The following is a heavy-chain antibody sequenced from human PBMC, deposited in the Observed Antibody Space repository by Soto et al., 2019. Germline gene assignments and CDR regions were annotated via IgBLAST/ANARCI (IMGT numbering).Heavy chain of an antibody. J-gene: IGHJ4*02. D-gene: IGHD2-15*01. CDR2: ISYDGSHK. CDR1: GFTFSNYG. CDR3: AKDGAPRYCSRSSCHPAGAY. Sequence: GGSLRHSCACSGFTFSNYGLHWVRQAPGKGLEWVAVISYDGSHKYYADSMLYLQMDSLRAEDTAVYYCAKDGAPRYCSRSSCHPAGAYWGQGTLVTVSS. V-gene: IGHV3-30*18.